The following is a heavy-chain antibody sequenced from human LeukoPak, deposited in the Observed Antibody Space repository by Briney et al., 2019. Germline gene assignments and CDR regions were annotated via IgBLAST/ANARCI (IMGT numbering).Heavy chain of an antibody. CDR2: INHSGST. J-gene: IGHJ5*02. CDR1: GGSFSDYY. V-gene: IGHV4-34*01. D-gene: IGHD3-22*01. Sequence: SETLSLTCAVYGGSFSDYYWSWNRQPPGKGLEWIGEINHSGSTNYNPSLKSRVTISVDTSKNQISLRLSSVTAADTAVYYCARGREIYVGSGSNWFDPWGQGTLVTVSS. CDR3: ARGREIYVGSGSNWFDP.